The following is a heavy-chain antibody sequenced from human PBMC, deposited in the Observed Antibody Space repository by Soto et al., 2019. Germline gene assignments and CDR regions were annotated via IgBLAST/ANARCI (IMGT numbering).Heavy chain of an antibody. J-gene: IGHJ6*02. CDR1: GGSISSGGYY. Sequence: PSETLSLTCTVSGGSISSGGYYWSWIRQHPGKGLEWIGYIYYSGSTYYNPSLKSRVTISVDTSKNQFSLKLSSVTAADTAVYYCARERIVVVAATLDYYYYGMDVWGQGTTVTVSS. CDR2: IYYSGST. D-gene: IGHD2-15*01. CDR3: ARERIVVVAATLDYYYYGMDV. V-gene: IGHV4-31*03.